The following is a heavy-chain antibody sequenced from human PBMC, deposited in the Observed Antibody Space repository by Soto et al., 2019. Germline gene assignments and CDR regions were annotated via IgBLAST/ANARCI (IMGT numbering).Heavy chain of an antibody. V-gene: IGHV4-59*01. D-gene: IGHD3-10*01. J-gene: IGHJ5*02. CDR2: IYYSGST. CDR1: GGSISGFY. CDR3: ARALASGWFDP. Sequence: PSVTLSLTCTVSGGSISGFYWSWIRQPPGKGLEWIGYIYYSGSTNYNPSLKSRVTISVDTSKNQFSLKLSSVTAADTAVYYCARALASGWFDPWGQGTLVTVSS.